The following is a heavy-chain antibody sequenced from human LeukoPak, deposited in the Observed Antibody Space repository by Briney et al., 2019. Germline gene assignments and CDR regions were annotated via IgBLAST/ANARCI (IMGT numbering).Heavy chain of an antibody. V-gene: IGHV3-23*01. CDR2: ISHSGTTT. CDR3: VKNDLDSSGYYYFDY. D-gene: IGHD3-22*01. Sequence: GGSLRLSCAASGFTFSSYAMSWVRQAPGKGLEWVSSISHSGTTTYYADSVKGRFTISRDNSKNTLYLQMKSLRAEDTAVYYCVKNDLDSSGYYYFDYWGQGTLVTVSS. CDR1: GFTFSSYA. J-gene: IGHJ4*02.